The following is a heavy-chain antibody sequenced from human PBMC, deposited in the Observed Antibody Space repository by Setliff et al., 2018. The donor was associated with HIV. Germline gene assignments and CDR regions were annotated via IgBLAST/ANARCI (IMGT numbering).Heavy chain of an antibody. Sequence: GGSLRLSCIASAFSFNNYYMTWVRQAPGKGLEWVANINSDGTEKNYVDSVEGRFTISRDNARNSLFLQMNSLRAEDTAVYSCAKAAGMTCSGSSCYSDYWGQGTLVTVSS. CDR1: AFSFNNYY. J-gene: IGHJ4*02. CDR3: AKAAGMTCSGSSCYSDY. D-gene: IGHD2-15*01. CDR2: INSDGTEK. V-gene: IGHV3-7*03.